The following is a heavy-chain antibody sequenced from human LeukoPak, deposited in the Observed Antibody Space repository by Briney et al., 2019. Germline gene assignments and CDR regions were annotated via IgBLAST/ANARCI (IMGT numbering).Heavy chain of an antibody. J-gene: IGHJ4*02. CDR3: FTEVPGGGY. D-gene: IGHD3-16*01. V-gene: IGHV3-15*07. CDR1: DFTLSNAW. Sequence: GGSLRLSCAASDFTLSNAWMNWVRQAPGKGLEWVGRIKNNSDGGTTNYAAPVKGRFAISRDDSKNTLYLQMNSPKTEDTAMYYCFTEVPGGGYWGQGTLVTVSS. CDR2: IKNNSDGGTT.